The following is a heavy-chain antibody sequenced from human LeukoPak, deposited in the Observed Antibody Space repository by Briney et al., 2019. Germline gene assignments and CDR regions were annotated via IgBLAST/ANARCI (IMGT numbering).Heavy chain of an antibody. Sequence: GASVKASCKASGYTFTSYAMHWVRQAPGQRLEWMGWINAGNGNTKYSQKFQGRVTITRDTSASTAYMELSSLRSEDTAVYYCARGSVMITFGVDYWGQGTLVTVSS. J-gene: IGHJ4*02. CDR3: ARGSVMITFGVDY. V-gene: IGHV1-3*01. CDR1: GYTFTSYA. D-gene: IGHD3-16*01. CDR2: INAGNGNT.